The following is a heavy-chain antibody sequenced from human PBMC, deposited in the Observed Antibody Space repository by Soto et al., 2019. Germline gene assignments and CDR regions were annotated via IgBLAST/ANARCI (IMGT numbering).Heavy chain of an antibody. CDR2: INPNSGGT. J-gene: IGHJ4*02. Sequence: ASVXVSCKASGYTFTGYSMHWVRQAPGQRLEWMGWINPNSGGTNYAQKFQGRVTMTRDTSISTAYMELSRLRSDDTAVYYCARHLDTAIGAIGYWGQGTLVTVSS. CDR3: ARHLDTAIGAIGY. D-gene: IGHD5-18*01. CDR1: GYTFTGYS. V-gene: IGHV1-2*02.